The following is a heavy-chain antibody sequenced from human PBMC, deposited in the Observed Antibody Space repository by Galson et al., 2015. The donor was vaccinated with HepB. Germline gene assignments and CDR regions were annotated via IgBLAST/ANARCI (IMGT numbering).Heavy chain of an antibody. CDR1: GFTFSSYA. V-gene: IGHV3-64*01. CDR2: ISSNGGST. CDR3: ARTGCTVGTCFDY. J-gene: IGHJ4*02. D-gene: IGHD4-23*01. Sequence: SLRLSCAASGFTFSSYAMHWVRQAPGKGLEYVSAISSNGGSTYYANSVKGRFTISRDNSKNTLYLQMGSLRAEDMAVYYCARTGCTVGTCFDYWGQGTLVTVSS.